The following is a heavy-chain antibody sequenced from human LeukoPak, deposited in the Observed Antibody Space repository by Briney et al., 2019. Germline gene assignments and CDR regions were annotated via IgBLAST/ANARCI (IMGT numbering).Heavy chain of an antibody. Sequence: ASVKVSCKASGYTFTGYYMHWIRQAPGHSLEWMAWINPNSGGTNSAQKFQGWVTMTRDTSISTAYMELSSLTFDDTAVYYCGRGTIAVVAADLRTDQWGQGTLVIVSS. V-gene: IGHV1-2*04. J-gene: IGHJ4*02. CDR3: GRGTIAVVAADLRTDQ. D-gene: IGHD2-15*01. CDR1: GYTFTGYY. CDR2: INPNSGGT.